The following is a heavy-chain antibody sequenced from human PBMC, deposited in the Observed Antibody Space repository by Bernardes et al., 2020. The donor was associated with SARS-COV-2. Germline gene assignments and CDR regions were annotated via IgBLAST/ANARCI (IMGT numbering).Heavy chain of an antibody. CDR3: VRGPSDGHGRFEY. J-gene: IGHJ4*02. CDR2: ISRDGKTT. Sequence: GGSLRRSCTASGFTFSSYWMHWVRQAPGKGLVWVSRISRDGKTTTYADSVKGRFTISRDNARNTLYLQMNSLRDEDTALYYCVRGPSDGHGRFEYWGQGTLGTVSS. CDR1: GFTFSSYW. V-gene: IGHV3-74*01.